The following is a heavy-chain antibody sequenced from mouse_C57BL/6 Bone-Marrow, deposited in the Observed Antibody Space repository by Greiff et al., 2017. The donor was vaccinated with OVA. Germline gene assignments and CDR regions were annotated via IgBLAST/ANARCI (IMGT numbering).Heavy chain of an antibody. CDR1: GFTFSSYA. D-gene: IGHD3-3*01. V-gene: IGHV5-9-1*02. CDR3: TRVAGTDWYFDV. CDR2: ISSGGDYI. J-gene: IGHJ1*03. Sequence: EVKLVESGEGLVKPGGSLKLSCAASGFTFSSYAMSWVRQTPEKRLEWVAYISSGGDYIYYADTVKGRFTISRDTARNTLYLQMSSLKSEDTAMYYCTRVAGTDWYFDVWGTGTTVTVSS.